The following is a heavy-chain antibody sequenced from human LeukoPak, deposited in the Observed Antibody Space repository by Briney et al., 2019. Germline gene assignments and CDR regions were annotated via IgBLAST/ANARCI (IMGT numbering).Heavy chain of an antibody. J-gene: IGHJ4*02. V-gene: IGHV1-46*01. Sequence: ASVKVSCKASGYTFTSYDINWVRQATGQGLEWMGIINPSGGSTSYAQKFQGRVTMTRDTSTSTVYMELSSLRSEDTAVYYCARVGLDWLFDYWGQGTLVTVSS. CDR1: GYTFTSYD. CDR3: ARVGLDWLFDY. D-gene: IGHD3-9*01. CDR2: INPSGGST.